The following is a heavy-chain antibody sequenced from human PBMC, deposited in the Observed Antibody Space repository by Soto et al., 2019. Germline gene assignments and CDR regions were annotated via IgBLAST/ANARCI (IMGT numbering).Heavy chain of an antibody. CDR1: GFSLSTTGVG. Sequence: QITLKESGPTLVKPTQTLTLTCTFSGFSLSTTGVGVGWVRQPPGKALEWLALIFWDDDKRYSPSLKSRLTITKDTSKSRVVLTMTTLDPVDTATYYCVHLTGTTLFRHWGQGTLVTVSS. CDR2: IFWDDDK. CDR3: VHLTGTTLFRH. V-gene: IGHV2-5*02. D-gene: IGHD1-7*01. J-gene: IGHJ4*02.